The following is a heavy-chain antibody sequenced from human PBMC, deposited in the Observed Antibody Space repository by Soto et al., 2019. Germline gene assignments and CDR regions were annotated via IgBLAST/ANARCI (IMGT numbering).Heavy chain of an antibody. J-gene: IGHJ4*02. CDR3: ATALSSMSVY. V-gene: IGHV1-8*01. CDR1: GYTFTSYD. Sequence: QVHLVQSGAEVKKLGDSVKVSCKAYGYTFTSYDINCVRPATGQGLEWMGWMNPNRGHTGYAQKFRGCVTRTKTTPISTAYMALSSLSSENTAWYCCATALSSMSVYWCQRPLLTVSS. CDR2: MNPNRGHT. D-gene: IGHD3-16*02.